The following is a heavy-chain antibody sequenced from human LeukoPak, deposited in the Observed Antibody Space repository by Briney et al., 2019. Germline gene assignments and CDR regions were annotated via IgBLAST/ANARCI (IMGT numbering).Heavy chain of an antibody. CDR1: GFTFSSYS. D-gene: IGHD2-15*01. CDR2: ISSSSSYI. J-gene: IGHJ6*02. V-gene: IGHV3-21*01. CDR3: AGICSGGSCSYGMNV. Sequence: GGSLRLSCAASGFTFSSYSMNWVRQAPGKGLEWVSSISSSSSYIYYADSVKGRFTISRDNAKNSLYLQMNSLRAEDTAVYYCAGICSGGSCSYGMNVWGQGTTVTVSS.